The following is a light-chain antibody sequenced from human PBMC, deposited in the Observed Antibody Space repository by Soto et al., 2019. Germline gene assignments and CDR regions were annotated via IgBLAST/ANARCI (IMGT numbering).Light chain of an antibody. V-gene: IGKV1-39*01. Sequence: DIQMTQSPSSLSASVGDRVIITCRASQSIVTYLNWYQQNPGKAPKLLIYAASSLQTGVPSRFSGSGSGTDFTLTISSLQPEDFATYYCQQSYDTPITFGQGTRLEIK. J-gene: IGKJ5*01. CDR1: QSIVTY. CDR3: QQSYDTPIT. CDR2: AAS.